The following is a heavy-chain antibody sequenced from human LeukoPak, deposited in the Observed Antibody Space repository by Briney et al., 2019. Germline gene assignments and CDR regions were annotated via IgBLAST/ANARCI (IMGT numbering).Heavy chain of an antibody. V-gene: IGHV3-49*04. J-gene: IGHJ5*02. D-gene: IGHD1-26*01. CDR2: IRSKAYGGTT. Sequence: AGRSLRLSCTASGFTFGDYAMSWVRQAPGKGLEWVGFIRSKAYGGTTEYAASVKGRFTISRDDPKSIAYLQMNSLKTEDTAVYYCTRVVGASTGRWFDPWGQGTLVTVSS. CDR1: GFTFGDYA. CDR3: TRVVGASTGRWFDP.